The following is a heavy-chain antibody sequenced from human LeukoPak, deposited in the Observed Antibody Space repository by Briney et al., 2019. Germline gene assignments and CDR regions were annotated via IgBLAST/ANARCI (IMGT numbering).Heavy chain of an antibody. CDR2: IIPIFGTA. V-gene: IGHV1-69*05. CDR1: GGTFSSYA. Sequence: GASVKVSCKASGGTFSSYAISWVRQAPGQGLEWMGGIIPIFGTANYAQKFQGRVTITRDTSASTAYMELSSLRSEDTAVYYCARKWFGELFFDYWGQGTLVTVSS. J-gene: IGHJ4*02. CDR3: ARKWFGELFFDY. D-gene: IGHD3-10*01.